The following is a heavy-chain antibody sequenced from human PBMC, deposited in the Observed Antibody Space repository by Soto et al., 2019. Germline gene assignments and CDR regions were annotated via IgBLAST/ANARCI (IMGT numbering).Heavy chain of an antibody. V-gene: IGHV3-11*01. Sequence: QVQLVESGGGLVKPGGSLRLSCAASGFTFSDYYMSWIRQAPGKGLEWVSYISSSVIAIYYADSVKGRFTISRDNAKNSLYLQMNSLRAEDTAVYYCARNRRDYDILTGYYEGGVFDCWGQGTLVTVSS. CDR1: GFTFSDYY. CDR3: ARNRRDYDILTGYYEGGVFDC. CDR2: ISSSVIAI. J-gene: IGHJ4*02. D-gene: IGHD3-9*01.